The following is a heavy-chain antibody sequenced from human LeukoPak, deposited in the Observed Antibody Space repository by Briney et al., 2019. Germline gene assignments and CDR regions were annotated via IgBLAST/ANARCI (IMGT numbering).Heavy chain of an antibody. V-gene: IGHV1-69*05. D-gene: IGHD3-22*01. CDR2: IIPIFGTA. Sequence: SVKVSCKASGGTFSSYAISWVRQAPGQGLEWMGGIIPIFGTANYAQKFQGRVTITTDESTSTAYMELSSLRSEDTAVYYCARGSLQYYYDSSGYYYDWFDPWGQGTLVTVSS. CDR3: ARGSLQYYYDSSGYYYDWFDP. CDR1: GGTFSSYA. J-gene: IGHJ5*02.